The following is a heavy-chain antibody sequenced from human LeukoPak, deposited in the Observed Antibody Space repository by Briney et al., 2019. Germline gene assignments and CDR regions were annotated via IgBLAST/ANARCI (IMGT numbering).Heavy chain of an antibody. J-gene: IGHJ4*02. V-gene: IGHV3-23*01. CDR3: ARLAWLDRNFDY. CDR1: GFTFSTYA. D-gene: IGHD6-19*01. Sequence: LSGGSLRPSCAASGFTFSTYAMSWVRQTPGKGLEWVSGISGSGGNTYHADSVKGRFTISRDNSKNTLYLQMKSLRAEDTAVYYCARLAWLDRNFDYWGQGTLLTVSS. CDR2: ISGSGGNT.